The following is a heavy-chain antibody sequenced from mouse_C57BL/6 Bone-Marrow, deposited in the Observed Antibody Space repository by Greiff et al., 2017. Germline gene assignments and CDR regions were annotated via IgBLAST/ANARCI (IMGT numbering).Heavy chain of an antibody. J-gene: IGHJ4*01. CDR1: GFNIKDYY. CDR2: IDPEDGET. CDR3: ARGWAIGNYDYYAMDY. D-gene: IGHD2-1*01. V-gene: IGHV14-2*01. Sequence: EVQLVESGAELVKPGASVKLSCTASGFNIKDYYMHWVKQRTEQGLEWIGRIDPEDGETKYAPKFQGKATITADTSSNTAYLQLSSLTSEDTAVYYGARGWAIGNYDYYAMDYWGQGTSVTVSS.